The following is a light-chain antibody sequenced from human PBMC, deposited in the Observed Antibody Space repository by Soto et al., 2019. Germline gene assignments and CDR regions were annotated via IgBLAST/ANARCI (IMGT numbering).Light chain of an antibody. Sequence: QVALTQPPSASGSPGQSVAISCTGTTSDVGGCNFFSWYQQHPGKAPKLMIYEVNKRPSGVPDRFSGSKSGNTASLTVSGLQAEDEAEYYCSSYAGSSNVFGTGTKVTV. CDR1: TSDVGGCNF. J-gene: IGLJ1*01. CDR2: EVN. V-gene: IGLV2-8*01. CDR3: SSYAGSSNV.